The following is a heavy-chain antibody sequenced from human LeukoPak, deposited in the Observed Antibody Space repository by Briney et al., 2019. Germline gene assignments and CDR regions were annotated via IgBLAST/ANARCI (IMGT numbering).Heavy chain of an antibody. Sequence: SQTLSLTCAISGDSVSSRNAAWNRIRQTPSRGLEWLGRTYYRSKWYNDYAVSVKGRITINADTSKNQFSLQLNSVTPEDTAVYYCAREGVGVTMAHWGLGSVDTVSS. CDR3: AREGVGVTMAH. D-gene: IGHD1-26*01. CDR1: GDSVSSRNAA. CDR2: TYYRSKWYN. J-gene: IGHJ4*02. V-gene: IGHV6-1*01.